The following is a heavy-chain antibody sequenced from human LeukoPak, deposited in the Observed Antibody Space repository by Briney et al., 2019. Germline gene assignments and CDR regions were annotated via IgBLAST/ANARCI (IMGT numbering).Heavy chain of an antibody. CDR2: IRYDGSSK. V-gene: IGHV3-30*02. D-gene: IGHD6-19*01. CDR3: AKGPPTNVAVPRTPFDY. CDR1: GFTFSSYG. Sequence: GGSLRLSCTASGFTFSSYGMYWVRQAPGKGLEWVAFIRYDGSSKYYTDSVKGRFTISRDNSKNTMYLQMNSLKVEDTAVYYCAKGPPTNVAVPRTPFDYWGQGTLVIVSS. J-gene: IGHJ4*02.